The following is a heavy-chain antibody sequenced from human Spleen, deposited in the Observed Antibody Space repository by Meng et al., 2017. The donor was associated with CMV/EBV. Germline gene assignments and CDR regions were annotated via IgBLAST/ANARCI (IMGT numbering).Heavy chain of an antibody. D-gene: IGHD7-27*01. J-gene: IGHJ5*02. Sequence: SETLSLTCSISGGSIGTRYWNWIRQSPEKGLEWIGHFYYSGGTKYNPSLTSRLTISVDTSKNHFSLRLTSVTAADTAVYYCARVSGDFLRWFDPWGQGTLVTVSS. CDR1: GGSIGTRY. CDR2: FYYSGGT. V-gene: IGHV4-59*11. CDR3: ARVSGDFLRWFDP.